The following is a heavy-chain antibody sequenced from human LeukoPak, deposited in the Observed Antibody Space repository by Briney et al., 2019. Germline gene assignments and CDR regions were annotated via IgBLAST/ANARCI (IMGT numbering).Heavy chain of an antibody. CDR1: GGSISSSSYY. J-gene: IGHJ4*02. Sequence: SETLSLTCTVSGGSISSSSYYWGWIRQPPGKGLEWIGSIYYSGSTYYNPSLKSRVTISVDTSKNHFSLQLRSVTAADTAVYFCASSHLYSSSWYPSGRFDFWGQGTLVTVSS. V-gene: IGHV4-39*07. CDR3: ASSHLYSSSWYPSGRFDF. D-gene: IGHD6-13*01. CDR2: IYYSGST.